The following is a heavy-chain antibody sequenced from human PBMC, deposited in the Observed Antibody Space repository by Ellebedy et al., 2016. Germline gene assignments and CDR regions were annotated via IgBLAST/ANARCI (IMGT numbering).Heavy chain of an antibody. CDR1: GLNLSPYL. D-gene: IGHD3/OR15-3a*01. CDR3: RHGHYADY. V-gene: IGHV3-23*01. Sequence: GGSLRLXCTASGLNLSPYLMSWVRQAPGKGLEWVSTISGGGDSINLADSVKGRFTVSRDNSRNTVYLQMNDLRVEDTALYYCRHGHYADYWGQGTLVTVSS. J-gene: IGHJ4*02. CDR2: ISGGGDSI.